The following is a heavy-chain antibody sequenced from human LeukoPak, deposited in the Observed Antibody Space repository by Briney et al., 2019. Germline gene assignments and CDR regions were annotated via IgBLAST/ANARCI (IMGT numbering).Heavy chain of an antibody. V-gene: IGHV1-18*01. CDR2: GGAGNGDT. D-gene: IGHD4-11*01. Sequence: ASVKVSCKASGYSFNNHGLSWVRQAPGQGREWVGWGGAGNGDTHYAQKLQGRVTMTTDTSTNTAYMDLRSLRSDDTAVYYCARASSPYNWYFDLWGRGTLVTVSS. CDR3: ARASSPYNWYFDL. J-gene: IGHJ2*01. CDR1: GYSFNNHG.